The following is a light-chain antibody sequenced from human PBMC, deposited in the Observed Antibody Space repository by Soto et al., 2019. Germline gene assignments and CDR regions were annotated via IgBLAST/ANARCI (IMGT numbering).Light chain of an antibody. V-gene: IGKV3-11*01. CDR3: QQYARPPFA. Sequence: EIVLTQSPGTLSLSPGERATLSCRASRSVTTFLAWYQQRPGQAPRLLISEASNRAAGIPARVSGSGSGTDFTLTISRLEPEDFAVYYCQQYARPPFAFGQGTKVDIK. CDR2: EAS. CDR1: RSVTTF. J-gene: IGKJ2*01.